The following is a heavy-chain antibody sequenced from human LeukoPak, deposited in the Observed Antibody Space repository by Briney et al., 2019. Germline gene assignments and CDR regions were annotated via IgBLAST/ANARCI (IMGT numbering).Heavy chain of an antibody. CDR2: ISSDGSHK. D-gene: IGHD3-9*01. Sequence: GGSLRLACAASGFIFSTYDMHWVRQAPGKGLEGVAVISSDGSHKYRADSVKGRFTISRDNSKNTVYLQMSSLRAEDTAVYYCAKGSIDWYYFDDWGQGTLVTVSS. CDR3: AKGSIDWYYFDD. CDR1: GFIFSTYD. V-gene: IGHV3-30*18. J-gene: IGHJ4*02.